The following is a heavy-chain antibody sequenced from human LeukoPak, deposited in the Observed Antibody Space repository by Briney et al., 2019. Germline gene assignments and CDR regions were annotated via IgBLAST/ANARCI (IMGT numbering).Heavy chain of an antibody. D-gene: IGHD3-22*01. J-gene: IGHJ4*02. CDR1: GFTVSSNY. Sequence: PGGSLRLSCAASGFTVSSNYMSWVRQAPGKGLEGASVIYSGGNTYYADSVEGRFTISRDNSKNTLYLQMNSLRAEDTAVYYCARMRYYDSGGYPNFDYWGQGTLVTVSS. CDR2: IYSGGNT. V-gene: IGHV3-53*05. CDR3: ARMRYYDSGGYPNFDY.